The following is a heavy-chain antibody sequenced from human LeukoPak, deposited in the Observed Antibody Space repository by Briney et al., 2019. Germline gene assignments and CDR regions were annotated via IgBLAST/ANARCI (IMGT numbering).Heavy chain of an antibody. Sequence: GGSLRLSCAASGFTFSSYWMHWVRQAPGQGLVWVSRINGDGSSTSYADSVQGRFNISRDNAKNTRYLQMNSLRAEDTAVYYCAREVYDYVWGILGYWGQGTLVTVSS. J-gene: IGHJ4*02. CDR2: INGDGSST. V-gene: IGHV3-74*01. CDR3: AREVYDYVWGILGY. CDR1: GFTFSSYW. D-gene: IGHD3-16*01.